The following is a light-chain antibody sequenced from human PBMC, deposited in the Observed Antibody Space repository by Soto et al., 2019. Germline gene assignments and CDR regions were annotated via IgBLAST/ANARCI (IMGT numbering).Light chain of an antibody. CDR1: QSVSSY. CDR2: RAS. V-gene: IGKV3-15*01. J-gene: IGKJ2*01. Sequence: EIVMTQSPATLSVSPGGRATLSCRASQSVSSYLAWYQQRPGQPPRLLIYRASTRATGIPARFSGSGSGTEFSLPIRSLQSEDFAVYYCQQYSTWPPRYTFGQGNKLEI. CDR3: QQYSTWPPRYT.